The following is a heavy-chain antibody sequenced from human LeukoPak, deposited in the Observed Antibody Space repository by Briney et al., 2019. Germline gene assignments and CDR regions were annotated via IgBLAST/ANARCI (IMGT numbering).Heavy chain of an antibody. J-gene: IGHJ4*02. D-gene: IGHD3-16*01. CDR1: GYTFTSYA. CDR2: INTNTGNP. Sequence: ASVKVSCKASGYTFTSYAMNWVRQAPGQGLEWMGWINTNTGNPTYAQGFTGRFVFSLDTSVSTAYLQISSLKAEDTAVYYCATGGLYDYVWGRTIDYWGQGTLVTVSS. CDR3: ATGGLYDYVWGRTIDY. V-gene: IGHV7-4-1*02.